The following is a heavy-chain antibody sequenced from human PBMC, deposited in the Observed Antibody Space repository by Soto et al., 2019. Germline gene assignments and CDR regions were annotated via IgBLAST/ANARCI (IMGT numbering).Heavy chain of an antibody. CDR2: SRNKANSYTT. D-gene: IGHD4-17*01. CDR3: TRVDYGLYYYYGMDV. CDR1: GFTFSDHY. J-gene: IGHJ6*02. Sequence: PGGSLRLSCAASGFTFSDHYMDWVRQAPGKGLEWVGRSRNKANSYTTEYAASVKGRFTISRDDSKSIAYLQMTSLKTEDTDVYYCTRVDYGLYYYYGMDVWGQGTTVTVSS. V-gene: IGHV3-72*01.